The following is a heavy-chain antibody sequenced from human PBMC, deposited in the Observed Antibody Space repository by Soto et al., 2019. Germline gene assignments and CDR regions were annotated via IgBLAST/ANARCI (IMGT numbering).Heavy chain of an antibody. J-gene: IGHJ4*02. CDR2: ISPYNGNT. CDR1: GYTFRSYE. V-gene: IGHV1-18*01. D-gene: IGHD3-3*02. Sequence: QVQLVQSGAEVKKPGASVKVSCKASGYTFRSYEISWVRQAPGQGLEWMGGISPYNGNTNYAQKLQGRVIMTTDTSTSTAYMEMRSLRSDDTAIYYCARRQWTINNFGVVTEHDYWCQGTLVTVSS. CDR3: ARRQWTINNFGVVTEHDY.